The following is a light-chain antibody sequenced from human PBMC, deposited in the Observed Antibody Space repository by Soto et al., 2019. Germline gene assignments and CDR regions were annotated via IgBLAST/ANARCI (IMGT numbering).Light chain of an antibody. CDR2: DAS. CDR1: QSISSW. J-gene: IGKJ4*01. V-gene: IGKV1-5*01. Sequence: DIQVTQSPSTLSASVGDRVTITCRASQSISSWLAWYRQKLGRAPRLLIYDASSLESGVPSRFSGSGYGTEFTLTISSLQPDDFATYYCQQYNTYSSLTFGGGTKVDTK. CDR3: QQYNTYSSLT.